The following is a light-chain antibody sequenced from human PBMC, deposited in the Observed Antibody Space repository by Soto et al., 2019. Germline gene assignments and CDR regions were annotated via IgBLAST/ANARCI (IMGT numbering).Light chain of an antibody. CDR2: GAS. CDR3: QQYGNWYT. V-gene: IGKV3-15*01. CDR1: QSVSSN. J-gene: IGKJ2*01. Sequence: EIVLTQSPATLSVSPGERATLSCRASQSVSSNLAWYQQKPGQAPRLLIFGASTRATGIPARFSGSGSGTEFTLTITSLQSEDFVVYYCQQYGNWYTFGQGTKLEIK.